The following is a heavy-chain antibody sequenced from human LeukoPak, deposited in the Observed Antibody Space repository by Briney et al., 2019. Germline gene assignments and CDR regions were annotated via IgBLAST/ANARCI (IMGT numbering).Heavy chain of an antibody. CDR2: IRSNGGDT. J-gene: IGHJ5*02. V-gene: IGHV3-23*01. CDR3: AKGGYTTWFDP. D-gene: IGHD2-15*01. CDR1: GFTFTSYS. Sequence: GGSLRLSCAASGFTFTSYSMSWVRQAPGKGREWVSTIRSNGGDTYYADSVKGRFTISRDNSKNTVYLEMNSLRAEDTAVYYCAKGGYTTWFDPWGQGTLVTVSS.